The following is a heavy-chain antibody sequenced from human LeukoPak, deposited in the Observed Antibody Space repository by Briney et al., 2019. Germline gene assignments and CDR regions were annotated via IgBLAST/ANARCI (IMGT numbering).Heavy chain of an antibody. Sequence: PSETLSLICTVSGGSIRSYYWSWIRQPPGKGLEWIGYIHYTGSSNYNPSLKSRATISVDTSTNQFSLKVNSVTAADTAVYYCARQSLLWFGETYWGQGTLVTVSS. CDR2: IHYTGSS. CDR1: GGSIRSYY. J-gene: IGHJ4*02. CDR3: ARQSLLWFGETY. V-gene: IGHV4-59*01. D-gene: IGHD3-10*01.